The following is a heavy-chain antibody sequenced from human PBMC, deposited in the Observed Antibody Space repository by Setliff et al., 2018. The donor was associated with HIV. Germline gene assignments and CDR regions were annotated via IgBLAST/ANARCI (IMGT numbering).Heavy chain of an antibody. CDR3: AREDRSNWSYDRFYYFGLDV. V-gene: IGHV1-18*01. D-gene: IGHD6-13*01. Sequence: ASVKVSCKPSGYTFTTYGLSWVRQAPGQGLGWMGWISTYSDETSSSQNLQGRLTMTTDTSTGTAYMELRSLRSDDTGVYYCAREDRSNWSYDRFYYFGLDVWGQGTTVTVSS. J-gene: IGHJ6*01. CDR1: GYTFTTYG. CDR2: ISTYSDET.